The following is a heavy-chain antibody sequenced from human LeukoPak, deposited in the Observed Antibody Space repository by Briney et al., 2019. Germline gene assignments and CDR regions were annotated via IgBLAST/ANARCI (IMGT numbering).Heavy chain of an antibody. CDR3: AREETYYYDSSGYDY. CDR1: GYTFTSYY. V-gene: IGHV1-2*02. CDR2: INPNSGGT. D-gene: IGHD3-22*01. Sequence: GASVKVSCKTSGYTFTSYYMHWVRQAPGQGLEWMGWINPNSGGTNYAQKFQGRVTMTRDTSISTAYMELSRLRSDDTAVYYCAREETYYYDSSGYDYWGQGTLVTVSS. J-gene: IGHJ4*02.